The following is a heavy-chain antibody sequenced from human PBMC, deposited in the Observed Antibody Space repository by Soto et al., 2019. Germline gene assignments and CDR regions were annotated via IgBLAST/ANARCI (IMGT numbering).Heavy chain of an antibody. Sequence: GASVKVSCKASGYTFTSYDINWVRQATGQGLEWMGWMNPNSGNTGYAQKFQGRVTMTRNTSISTAYMELSSLRSEDTAVYYCARGQHYDFWSGYSYTFDIWGQGTMVTVSS. J-gene: IGHJ3*02. D-gene: IGHD3-3*01. V-gene: IGHV1-8*01. CDR2: MNPNSGNT. CDR1: GYTFTSYD. CDR3: ARGQHYDFWSGYSYTFDI.